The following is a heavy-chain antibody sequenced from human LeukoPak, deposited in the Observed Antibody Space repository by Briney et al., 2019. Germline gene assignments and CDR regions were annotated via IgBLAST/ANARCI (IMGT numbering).Heavy chain of an antibody. Sequence: PGGSLRLSCAASGFTFSTCSMKWVRQAPGKALEWVSSISGSSYHIYYADSVKGRFTISRDNAKNSLYLQMNSLRAEDTALYHCARVGPDTAMDYYYYYYGMDVWGQGTTVTVSS. V-gene: IGHV3-21*04. CDR3: ARVGPDTAMDYYYYYYGMDV. D-gene: IGHD5-18*01. CDR1: GFTFSTCS. CDR2: ISGSSYHI. J-gene: IGHJ6*02.